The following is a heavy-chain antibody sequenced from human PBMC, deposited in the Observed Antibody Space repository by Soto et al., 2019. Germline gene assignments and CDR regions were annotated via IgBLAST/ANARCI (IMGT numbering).Heavy chain of an antibody. CDR1: GFTFSDYY. D-gene: IGHD2-2*01. CDR2: ISSSGSTI. J-gene: IGHJ4*02. CDR3: ARVKSYCSSTSCYLGCADY. Sequence: GGSLRLSCAASGFTFSDYYMSWIRQAPGKGLEWVSYISSSGSTIYYADSVKGRFTISRDNAKNSLYLQMNSLRAEDTAVYYCARVKSYCSSTSCYLGCADYWGQGTLVTVSS. V-gene: IGHV3-11*01.